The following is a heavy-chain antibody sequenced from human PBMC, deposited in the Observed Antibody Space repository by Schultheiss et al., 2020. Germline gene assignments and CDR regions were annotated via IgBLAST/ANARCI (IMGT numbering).Heavy chain of an antibody. CDR2: IYYSGST. V-gene: IGHV4-39*01. CDR1: GGSISSSSYY. J-gene: IGHJ4*02. D-gene: IGHD6-6*01. Sequence: SETLSLTCTVSGGSISSSSYYWGWIRQPPGKGLEWIGSIYYSGSTYYNPSLKSRVTISVDTSKNQFSLKLSSVTAADTAVYYCARSFEYSSLYFDYWGQGTLVTGSS. CDR3: ARSFEYSSLYFDY.